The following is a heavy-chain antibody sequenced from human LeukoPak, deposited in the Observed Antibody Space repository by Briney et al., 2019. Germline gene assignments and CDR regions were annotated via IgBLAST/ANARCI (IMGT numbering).Heavy chain of an antibody. D-gene: IGHD5-18*01. V-gene: IGHV4-59*01. CDR1: GGSISSYY. CDR2: IYYSGNT. Sequence: SGTLSLTCTVSGGSISSYYWSWIRQPPGKGLEWIGYIYYSGNTKYNPSLRSRVSISVDTTKNQFSLKLSSVTAADTAVYYWARGGGYPGYFDYWGQGTLVTVSS. J-gene: IGHJ4*02. CDR3: ARGGGYPGYFDY.